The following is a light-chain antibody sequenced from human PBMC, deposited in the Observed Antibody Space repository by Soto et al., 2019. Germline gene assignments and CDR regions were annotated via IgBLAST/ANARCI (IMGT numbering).Light chain of an antibody. CDR1: ESVSRN. CDR3: QQYGSSLWT. V-gene: IGKV3-15*01. J-gene: IGKJ1*01. Sequence: EVVMTQSPATLSVSPGERATLSCRASESVSRNLAWYQQKPGQAPRLLIYDASTRATGIPDRFSGGGSGTEFTLTISRLEPEDFAVYYCQQYGSSLWTFGQGTKVEIK. CDR2: DAS.